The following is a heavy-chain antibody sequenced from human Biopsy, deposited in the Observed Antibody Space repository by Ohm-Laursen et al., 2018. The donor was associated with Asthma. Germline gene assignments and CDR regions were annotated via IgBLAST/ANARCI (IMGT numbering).Heavy chain of an antibody. CDR3: VTSGGDYGYFGLDV. V-gene: IGHV1-69*13. CDR1: GCTFSSHS. D-gene: IGHD4-17*01. Sequence: SVKVSCKASGCTFSSHSISWVRQAPGQGLEWMGGIIPIFDTPNYAQKFQGRVTITADESTTTAYMELSSLRSEDTAAYYCVTSGGDYGYFGLDVWGQGTTVTVSS. CDR2: IIPIFDTP. J-gene: IGHJ6*02.